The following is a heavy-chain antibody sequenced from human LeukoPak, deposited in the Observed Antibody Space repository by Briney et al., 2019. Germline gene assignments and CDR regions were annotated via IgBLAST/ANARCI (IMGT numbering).Heavy chain of an antibody. CDR2: IYYSGST. V-gene: IGHV4-34*09. CDR1: GGSFSGYY. J-gene: IGHJ4*02. CDR3: ASGDNDPLFDY. Sequence: SETLSLTCAVYGGSFSGYYWSWIRQHPGKGLEWIGSIYYSGSTNYNPSLQGRVTISLDTSRNQFSLKLSSVTAADTAVYYCASGDNDPLFDYWGQGTLVTVSS. D-gene: IGHD1-1*01.